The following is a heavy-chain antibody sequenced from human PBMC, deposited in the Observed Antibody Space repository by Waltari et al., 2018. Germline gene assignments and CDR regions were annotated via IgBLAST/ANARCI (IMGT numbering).Heavy chain of an antibody. CDR3: ARDLTCGVDCSIWFDP. Sequence: QVQLVQSGAEVKKPGSSVKVSCKASGGTFSSYTISWVRQAPGQGLEWMGRIIPILGIANYAQTFQGRVMITADKATSTAYMEMSSLRSEDTAVYYCARDLTCGVDCSIWFDPWCQGTLVTVSS. J-gene: IGHJ5*02. D-gene: IGHD2-21*02. CDR1: GGTFSSYT. V-gene: IGHV1-69*08. CDR2: IIPILGIA.